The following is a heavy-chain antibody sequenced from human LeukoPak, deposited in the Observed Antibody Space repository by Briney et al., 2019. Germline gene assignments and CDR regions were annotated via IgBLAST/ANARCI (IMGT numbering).Heavy chain of an antibody. J-gene: IGHJ4*02. CDR2: IRQDGSVQ. CDR1: GFTFSSYW. V-gene: IGHV3-7*03. Sequence: GGSLRLSCAASGFTFSSYWMSWVRQAPGKGLEWVANIRQDGSVQNYVDSVKGRFTISRDNPKNSVYLQMNSLRAEDTAIYYCAKSRETTRTLVDYWGQGTLVTVSS. D-gene: IGHD4-17*01. CDR3: AKSRETTRTLVDY.